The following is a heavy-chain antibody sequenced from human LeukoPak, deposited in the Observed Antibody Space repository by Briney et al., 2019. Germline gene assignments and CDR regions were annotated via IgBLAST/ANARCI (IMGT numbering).Heavy chain of an antibody. D-gene: IGHD3-10*01. V-gene: IGHV3-21*01. J-gene: IGHJ3*02. CDR3: AREPFSMARESTRNAFDI. CDR1: GFTFSSYW. Sequence: GGSLRLSCAASGFTFSSYWMSWVRQDPGKGLEWVSFISSSSSYTYYADSVRGRFTISRDNARSSLNLHMNSLRAEDTAVYYCAREPFSMARESTRNAFDIWGQGTMVTVSS. CDR2: ISSSSSYT.